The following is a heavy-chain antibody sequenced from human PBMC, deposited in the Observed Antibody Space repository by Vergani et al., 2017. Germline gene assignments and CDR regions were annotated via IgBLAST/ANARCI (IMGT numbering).Heavy chain of an antibody. CDR2: IYHSGST. CDR1: GYSISSGYY. V-gene: IGHV4-38-2*01. Sequence: QVQLQESGPGLVKPSETLSLTCAVSGYSISSGYYWGWIRQPPGKGLEWIGSIYHSGSTYYNPSLRSRVTISVDTSKNQFSLKLSTVTAAATAVYYCARLRSDYDILTGYYSSLCYFDYWGQGTLVTVSS. D-gene: IGHD3-9*01. J-gene: IGHJ4*02. CDR3: ARLRSDYDILTGYYSSLCYFDY.